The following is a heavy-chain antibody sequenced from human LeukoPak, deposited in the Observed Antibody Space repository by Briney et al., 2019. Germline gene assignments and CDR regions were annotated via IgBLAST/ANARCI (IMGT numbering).Heavy chain of an antibody. J-gene: IGHJ5*02. Sequence: SVKVSCKASGYTFTSYGISWVRQAPGQGLEWMGGIIPIFGTANYAQKFQGRVTITTDESTSTAYMELSSLRSEDTAVYYCARVVIGYCSSTSCYKIWFDPWGQGTLVTVSS. CDR1: GYTFTSYG. V-gene: IGHV1-69*05. CDR2: IIPIFGTA. D-gene: IGHD2-2*02. CDR3: ARVVIGYCSSTSCYKIWFDP.